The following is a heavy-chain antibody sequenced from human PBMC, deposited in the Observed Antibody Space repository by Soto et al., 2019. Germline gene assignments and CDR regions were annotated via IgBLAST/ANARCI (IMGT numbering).Heavy chain of an antibody. CDR1: GFTFSSYA. Sequence: GGSMRLSCAASGFTFSSYAMSWVRQAPGKGLEWVSAISGSGGSTYYADSVKGRFTISRDNSKNTLYLQMNSLRAEDTAVYYCAKSKVQLWLYGSEWDFDYWGQGTLVTVSS. J-gene: IGHJ4*02. V-gene: IGHV3-23*01. D-gene: IGHD5-18*01. CDR2: ISGSGGST. CDR3: AKSKVQLWLYGSEWDFDY.